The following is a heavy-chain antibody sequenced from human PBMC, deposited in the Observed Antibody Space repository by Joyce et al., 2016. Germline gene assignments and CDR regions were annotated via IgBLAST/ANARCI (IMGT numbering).Heavy chain of an antibody. CDR3: ARTGGSYYDYYYYGLDV. D-gene: IGHD1-26*01. J-gene: IGHJ6*02. CDR1: GFTVSSYW. CDR2: ISSDESST. Sequence: EVQLVESGGGLVQPGGSLRLSCTASGFTVSSYWMHWVRQGSGKGLVWVSHISSDESSTSYADSVKGRFTISRDNAKNTLYLHMNSLRTEDTAVYYCARTGGSYYDYYYYGLDVWGQGTTVIVSS. V-gene: IGHV3-74*01.